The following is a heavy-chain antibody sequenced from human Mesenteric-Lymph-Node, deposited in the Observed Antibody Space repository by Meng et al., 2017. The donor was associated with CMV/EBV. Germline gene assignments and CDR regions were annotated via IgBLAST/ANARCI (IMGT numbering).Heavy chain of an antibody. J-gene: IGHJ4*02. Sequence: GSLRLSCTVSGGSISRTSYYWGWIRQPPGKGLEWIGSIYDSGNTYYNPSLKSRVTISVDTSKNQFSLKLGSVTAADTAVYYCASIGYYDFWSGYYTGRYFDYWGQGTLVTVSS. CDR1: GGSISRTSYY. CDR2: IYDSGNT. D-gene: IGHD3-3*01. V-gene: IGHV4-39*07. CDR3: ASIGYYDFWSGYYTGRYFDY.